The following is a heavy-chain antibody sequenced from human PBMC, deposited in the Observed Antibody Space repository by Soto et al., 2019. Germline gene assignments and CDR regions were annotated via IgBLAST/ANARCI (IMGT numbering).Heavy chain of an antibody. CDR3: ARLLHDSSGYYLDY. CDR2: IYTSGST. D-gene: IGHD3-22*01. Sequence: SETLSLTCTVSGGSISSYYWIWIRQPAGKGLEWIGRIYTSGSTNYNPSLKSRVTMSVDTSKNQFSLKLSSVTAADTAVYYCARLLHDSSGYYLDYWGQGTLVTVSS. J-gene: IGHJ4*02. CDR1: GGSISSYY. V-gene: IGHV4-4*07.